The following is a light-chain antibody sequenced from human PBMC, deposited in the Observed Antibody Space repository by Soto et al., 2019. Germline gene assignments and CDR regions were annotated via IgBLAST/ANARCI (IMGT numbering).Light chain of an antibody. CDR1: QSISSW. CDR3: QQYNSYWA. Sequence: DIQMTQSPYTLSASVGDRVTITCRASQSISSWLAWYQQKPGEAPKLLIYKASSLESGVPSRFSGSGSGTEFTLTISSLQPDDFATYYCQQYNSYWAFGQGTKVDIK. J-gene: IGKJ1*01. V-gene: IGKV1-5*03. CDR2: KAS.